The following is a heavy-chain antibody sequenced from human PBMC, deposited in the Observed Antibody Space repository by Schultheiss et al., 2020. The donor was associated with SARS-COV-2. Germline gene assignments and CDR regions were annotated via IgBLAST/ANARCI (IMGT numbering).Heavy chain of an antibody. CDR1: RGSISGYY. D-gene: IGHD5-18*01. Sequence: SETLSLTCTVSRGSISGYYWSWIRQTPGKGLEWIGYIYYSGSTNYNPSLKSRVTISVDTSKNQFSLKLSSVTAADTAVYYCARRQLSGYIPYYYYGMDVWGQGTTVTVSS. CDR2: IYYSGST. J-gene: IGHJ6*02. V-gene: IGHV4-59*12. CDR3: ARRQLSGYIPYYYYGMDV.